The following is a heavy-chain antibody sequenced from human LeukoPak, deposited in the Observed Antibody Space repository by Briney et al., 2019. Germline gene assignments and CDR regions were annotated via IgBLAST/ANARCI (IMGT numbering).Heavy chain of an antibody. CDR1: GGTFSTYA. CDR3: ARGEQAGLWFGDTAFHH. J-gene: IGHJ1*01. V-gene: IGHV1-69*10. Sequence: SVKVSCKASGGTFSTYAVSWVRQAPGQGLEWMGGIIPILGIPNYAQKFQGRVTITADESTSTANMELSSLRSEDTAVYYCARGEQAGLWFGDTAFHHWGQGTLVTVSS. D-gene: IGHD3-10*01. CDR2: IIPILGIP.